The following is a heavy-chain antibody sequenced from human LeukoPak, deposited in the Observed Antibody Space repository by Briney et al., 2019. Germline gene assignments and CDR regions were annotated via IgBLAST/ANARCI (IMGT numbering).Heavy chain of an antibody. D-gene: IGHD4-23*01. CDR3: ARGWSDYGGKGGLYNWFDP. J-gene: IGHJ5*02. Sequence: ASVKVSCKASGYTFTGYYMHWVRQAPGQGLEWMGWINPNSGGTNYAQKFQGRVTITRNTSISTAYMELSSLRSEDTAVYYCARGWSDYGGKGGLYNWFDPWGQGTLVTVSS. CDR2: INPNSGGT. CDR1: GYTFTGYY. V-gene: IGHV1-2*02.